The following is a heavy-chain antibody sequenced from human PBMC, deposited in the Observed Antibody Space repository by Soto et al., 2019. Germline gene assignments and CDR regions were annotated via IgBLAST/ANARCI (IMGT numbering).Heavy chain of an antibody. CDR3: ASSEMATTAYYYYGMDV. Sequence: GGSLRLSCAASGFTFSSYGMHWVRQAPGKGLEWVAVIWYDGSNKYYADSVKGRFTIPRDNSKNTLYLQMNSLRAEDTAVYYCASSEMATTAYYYYGMDVWGQGTTVTVSS. D-gene: IGHD5-12*01. CDR2: IWYDGSNK. J-gene: IGHJ6*02. CDR1: GFTFSSYG. V-gene: IGHV3-33*01.